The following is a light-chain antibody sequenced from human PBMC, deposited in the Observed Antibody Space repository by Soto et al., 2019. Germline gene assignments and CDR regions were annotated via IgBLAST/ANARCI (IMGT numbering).Light chain of an antibody. CDR3: NSYTSSSTLP. J-gene: IGLJ2*01. CDR2: DVS. Sequence: QSVLTQPASVSGSPGQSITISCTGTSSDVGAYNLVSWYQQHPGKAPKLIIYDVSNRPSGVSNRFSGSKSGNTASLTISGLQAEDEADYYCNSYTSSSTLPFGGGTKLTVL. CDR1: SSDVGAYNL. V-gene: IGLV2-14*01.